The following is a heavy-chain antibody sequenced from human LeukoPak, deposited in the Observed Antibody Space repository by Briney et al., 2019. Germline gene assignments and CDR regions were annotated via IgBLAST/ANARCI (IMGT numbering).Heavy chain of an antibody. CDR1: GYTFTSYG. CDR2: ISAYNGNT. Sequence: GASVKVSCKASGYTFTSYGISWVRQAPGQGLEWMGWISAYNGNTNYAQKLQGRVTMTTDTSTSTAYMELRSLRSDDTAVHYCARAGDSSGWYWGYYYYYGMDVWGQGTTVTVSS. J-gene: IGHJ6*02. V-gene: IGHV1-18*01. CDR3: ARAGDSSGWYWGYYYYYGMDV. D-gene: IGHD6-19*01.